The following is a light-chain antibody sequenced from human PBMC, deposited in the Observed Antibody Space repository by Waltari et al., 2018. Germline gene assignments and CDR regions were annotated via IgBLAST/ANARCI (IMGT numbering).Light chain of an antibody. V-gene: IGLV2-23*01. CDR1: DSGSYDY. J-gene: IGLJ2*01. Sequence: QSALTQPASVSGSPAQSATISCTTDSGSYDYVSWYQHHPGRAPKLLLYEAFKRPSGVPSRFSGSTSGNTASLTISGLQAEDEADYYCCSFLASNTADVTFGGGTKLTVL. CDR3: CSFLASNTADVT. CDR2: EAF.